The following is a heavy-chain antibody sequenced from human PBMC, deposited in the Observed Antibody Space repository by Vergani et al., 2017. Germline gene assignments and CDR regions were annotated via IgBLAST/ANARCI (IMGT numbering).Heavy chain of an antibody. CDR1: GFTFSEYS. V-gene: IGHV3-7*01. CDR3: ARGDISMSGWASGFGFDA. J-gene: IGHJ5*02. CDR2: IKEDGSMT. D-gene: IGHD6-19*01. Sequence: EVHLVESGGARVQPGGSLRLSCSASGFTFSEYSMSWVRQAPGKGLDWVANIKEDGSMTMYGDSVKGRFTISRDNAEQSLHLQMNSLRVEDTAVYFCARGDISMSGWASGFGFDAWGQGTLVSVSS.